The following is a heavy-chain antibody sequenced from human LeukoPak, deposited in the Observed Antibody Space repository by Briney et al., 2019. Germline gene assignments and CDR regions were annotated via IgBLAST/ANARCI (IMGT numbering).Heavy chain of an antibody. J-gene: IGHJ4*02. CDR2: IRYDGSNK. V-gene: IGHV3-30*02. Sequence: GGSLRLSCAASGFTFSSYGMHWVRQAPGKGLEWVAFIRYDGSNKYYADSVKGRFTIPRDNSKNTLYLQMNSLRAEDTAVYYCAKGPLNSADYWGQGTLVTVSS. D-gene: IGHD1-1*01. CDR3: AKGPLNSADY. CDR1: GFTFSSYG.